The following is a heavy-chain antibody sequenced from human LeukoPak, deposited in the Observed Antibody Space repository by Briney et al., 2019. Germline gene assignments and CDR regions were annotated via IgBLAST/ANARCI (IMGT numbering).Heavy chain of an antibody. J-gene: IGHJ1*01. CDR3: AKGGGYNYMSAIQH. CDR2: ISYDGNNK. CDR1: GFTFSSYG. D-gene: IGHD5-18*01. Sequence: PGGSLRLSCAASGFTFSSYGMHWVRQAPGKGLEWVAVISYDGNNKYYVDSVKGRLTISRDNSKNTLYLQMNSLRAEDTAVYYCAKGGGYNYMSAIQHWGQGTLVTVSS. V-gene: IGHV3-30*18.